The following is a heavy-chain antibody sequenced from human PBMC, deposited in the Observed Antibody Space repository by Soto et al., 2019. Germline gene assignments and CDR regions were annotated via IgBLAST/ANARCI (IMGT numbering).Heavy chain of an antibody. D-gene: IGHD3-3*01. J-gene: IGHJ5*02. V-gene: IGHV5-51*01. CDR1: GYSFTSYW. CDR2: IYPGDSDT. Sequence: GESLKISCKGSGYSFTSYWIGWVRQMPGKGLEWMGIIYPGDSDTRYSPSFQGQVTFSADKSISTAYLQWSSLKASDTAMYYCARSDLLNYDFWSGYFDPWGQGTLVTVSS. CDR3: ARSDLLNYDFWSGYFDP.